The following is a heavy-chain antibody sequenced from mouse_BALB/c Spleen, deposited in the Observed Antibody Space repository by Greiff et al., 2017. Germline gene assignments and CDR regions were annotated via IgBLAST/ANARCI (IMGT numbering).Heavy chain of an antibody. CDR1: GYTFTSYT. Sequence: VKLMESGAELARPGASVKMSCKASGYTFTSYTMHWVKQRPGQGLEWIGYINPSSGYTNYNQKFKDKATLTADKSSSTAYMQLSSLTSEDSAVYYCARRGNPYAMDYWGQGTSVTVSS. J-gene: IGHJ4*01. CDR3: ARRGNPYAMDY. V-gene: IGHV1-4*01. D-gene: IGHD2-1*01. CDR2: INPSSGYT.